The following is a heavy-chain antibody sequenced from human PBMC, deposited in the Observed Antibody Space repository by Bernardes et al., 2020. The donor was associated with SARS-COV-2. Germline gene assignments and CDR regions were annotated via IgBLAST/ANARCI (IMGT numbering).Heavy chain of an antibody. V-gene: IGHV3-23*01. J-gene: IGHJ4*02. D-gene: IGHD6-19*01. Sequence: GGSLRPPLAAPGFSFRTSVLGLGRPAPGEGPGWVSVISDSGGETYYADSVKGRFTISRDNSKNALYLQMNGLRAEDTAVYYCAKDAARTNGWYYFDYWGQGSLVTVSS. CDR2: ISDSGGET. CDR1: GFSFRTSV. CDR3: AKDAARTNGWYYFDY.